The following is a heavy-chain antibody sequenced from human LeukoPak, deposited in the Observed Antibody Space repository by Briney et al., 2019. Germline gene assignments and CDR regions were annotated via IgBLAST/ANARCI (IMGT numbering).Heavy chain of an antibody. CDR3: AREGPRSINRRVYPYFTG. CDR2: ISYDGSNK. CDR1: GFTFSSYA. Sequence: GRSLRLSCAASGFTFSSYAMHWVRQAPGKGLEWVAVISYDGSNKYYADSVKGRFTISRDNSKNTLYLQMNSLRAEDTAVYYCAREGPRSINRRVYPYFTGGGQGTLLT. V-gene: IGHV3-30-3*01. J-gene: IGHJ4*01. D-gene: IGHD3-10*01.